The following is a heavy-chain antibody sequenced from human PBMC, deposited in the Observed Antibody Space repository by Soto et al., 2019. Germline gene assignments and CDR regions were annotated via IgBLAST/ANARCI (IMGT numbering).Heavy chain of an antibody. CDR1: GYTFTGYY. J-gene: IGHJ6*02. Sequence: QVQLVQSGAEVKKPGASVKVSCKASGYTFTGYYMHWVRQAPGQGLEWMGWINPNSGGTNYAQRFQGWVTMTMDTSISTAYMELNRLRSDDTDVYYYARDTAVSGRGFYYYYGMDVWGQGTTVTVSS. CDR2: INPNSGGT. D-gene: IGHD6-19*01. V-gene: IGHV1-2*04. CDR3: ARDTAVSGRGFYYYYGMDV.